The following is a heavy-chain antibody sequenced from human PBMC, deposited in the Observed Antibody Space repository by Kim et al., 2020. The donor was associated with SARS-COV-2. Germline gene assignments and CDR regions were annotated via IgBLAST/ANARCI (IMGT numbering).Heavy chain of an antibody. V-gene: IGHV3-23*01. CDR2: IGSSGSNT. CDR1: GFIFSDYG. Sequence: GGSLRLSCAASGFIFSDYGMSWVRQAPGRDLEWVSGIGSSGSNTYYADSVKGRFTIYRDNDRDTLYLQMNSLRAEDTAIYFCAKNPDMYAQDFLDHWGQGRLVTVSS. J-gene: IGHJ4*02. CDR3: AKNPDMYAQDFLDH. D-gene: IGHD2-15*01.